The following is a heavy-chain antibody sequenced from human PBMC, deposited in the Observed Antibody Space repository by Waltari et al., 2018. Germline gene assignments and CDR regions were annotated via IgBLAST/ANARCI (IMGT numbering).Heavy chain of an antibody. V-gene: IGHV3-73*01. D-gene: IGHD6-13*01. Sequence: ELQVVESGGGLVQPGGSLRLSCSTSGFTFIGSTIHWVRQTSGKGLEVIGRIRSKPNNYATRYTASVEGRFTISRDDSENTAYLQMSSLMTEDTAVYYCTGGAVTGTDFWGQGTLVTVSS. J-gene: IGHJ4*02. CDR3: TGGAVTGTDF. CDR2: IRSKPNNYAT. CDR1: GFTFIGST.